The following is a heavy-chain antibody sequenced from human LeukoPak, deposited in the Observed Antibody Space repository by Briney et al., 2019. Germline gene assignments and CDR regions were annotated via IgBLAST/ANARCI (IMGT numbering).Heavy chain of an antibody. CDR2: IRYDGNNK. CDR3: ANIPRDSGRLGYMDV. CDR1: GFTFSSYG. Sequence: GGSLRLSCAASGFTFSSYGMHWVRQAPGKGLEWVAFIRYDGNNKYYADSVKGRFTISRDNSKNTLYLQMNSLRAEDTAVYYCANIPRDSGRLGYMDVWGKGTTVTISS. J-gene: IGHJ6*03. D-gene: IGHD1-26*01. V-gene: IGHV3-30*02.